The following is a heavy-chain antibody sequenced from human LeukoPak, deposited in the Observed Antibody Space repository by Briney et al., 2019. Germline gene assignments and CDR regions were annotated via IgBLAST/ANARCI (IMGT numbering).Heavy chain of an antibody. D-gene: IGHD3-10*01. CDR2: INHSGST. CDR1: GGSFSGYY. Sequence: PSETLSLTCAVYGGSFSGYYWSWIRQPPGKGLEWIGEINHSGSTNYNPSLKSRVTISVDTSKNQFSLKLSSVTAADTAVYYCARHPHLYITMVRRGGHAFDIWGQGTMVTVSS. V-gene: IGHV4-34*01. CDR3: ARHPHLYITMVRRGGHAFDI. J-gene: IGHJ3*02.